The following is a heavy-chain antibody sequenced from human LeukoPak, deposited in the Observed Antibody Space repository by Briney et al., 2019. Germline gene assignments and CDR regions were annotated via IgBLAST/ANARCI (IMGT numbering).Heavy chain of an antibody. CDR3: ARDDDVVYYFDY. Sequence: GGSLRLSCAASGFTFSSYSMNWVRQAPGKGLEWVSSISSSSSYIYYADSVKGRSTISRDNAKNSLYLQMNSLRAEDTAVYYCARDDDVVYYFDYWGQGTLVTVSS. CDR2: ISSSSSYI. V-gene: IGHV3-21*01. CDR1: GFTFSSYS. D-gene: IGHD1-1*01. J-gene: IGHJ4*02.